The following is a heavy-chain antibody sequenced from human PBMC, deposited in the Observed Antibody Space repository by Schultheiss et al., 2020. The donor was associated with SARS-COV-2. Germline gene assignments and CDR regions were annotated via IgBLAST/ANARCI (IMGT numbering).Heavy chain of an antibody. CDR1: GGTFSSYG. V-gene: IGHV1-8*03. D-gene: IGHD6-13*01. J-gene: IGHJ4*02. Sequence: ASVKVSCKASGGTFSSYGISWVRQAPGQGLEWMGWMNPNSGNTGYAQKFQGRVTITRNTSISTAYMELSSLRSEDTAVYYCARVASSSWYGRYDYWGQGTLVTVSS. CDR2: MNPNSGNT. CDR3: ARVASSSWYGRYDY.